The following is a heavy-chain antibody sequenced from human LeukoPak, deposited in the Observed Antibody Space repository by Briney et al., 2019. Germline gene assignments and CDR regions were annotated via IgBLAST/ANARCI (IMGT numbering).Heavy chain of an antibody. CDR1: GGSISTYY. D-gene: IGHD6-19*01. J-gene: IGHJ4*02. CDR2: IYFSGTT. CDR3: AAFRQWLVILDY. V-gene: IGHV4-59*08. Sequence: SETLSLTCTVSGGSISTYYWSWVRQPPGKGLEWIGYIYFSGTTDSNPSLKSRVTISVDTSKNQFSLKLTSVTAADTAVYYCAAFRQWLVILDYWGQGTLVTVSS.